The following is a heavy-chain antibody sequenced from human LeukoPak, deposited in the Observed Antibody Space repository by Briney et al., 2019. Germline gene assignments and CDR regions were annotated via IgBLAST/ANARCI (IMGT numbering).Heavy chain of an antibody. Sequence: GGSLRLSCAASGFTFSSYAMNWVRQAPGKGLEWVSYISSSSSYIYYADSVKGRFAISRDNAENSLYLQMNSLRAEDTAVYYCARGSEGYCSGGGCYYGMDVWGQGTTVTVSS. V-gene: IGHV3-21*01. CDR2: ISSSSSYI. D-gene: IGHD2-15*01. J-gene: IGHJ6*01. CDR1: GFTFSSYA. CDR3: ARGSEGYCSGGGCYYGMDV.